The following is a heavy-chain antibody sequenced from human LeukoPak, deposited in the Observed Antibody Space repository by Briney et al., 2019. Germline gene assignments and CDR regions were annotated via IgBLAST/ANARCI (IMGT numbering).Heavy chain of an antibody. Sequence: PSETLSLTCTVPGGSISSSSYYWGWIRQPPGKGLEWLGSIYYSGSTYYNPSLKSRVTISVDTSKNQFSLKLSSVTAADTAVYYCARQLVVVVPAEFDYWGQGTLVTVSS. CDR2: IYYSGST. J-gene: IGHJ4*02. D-gene: IGHD2-2*01. V-gene: IGHV4-39*01. CDR1: GGSISSSSYY. CDR3: ARQLVVVVPAEFDY.